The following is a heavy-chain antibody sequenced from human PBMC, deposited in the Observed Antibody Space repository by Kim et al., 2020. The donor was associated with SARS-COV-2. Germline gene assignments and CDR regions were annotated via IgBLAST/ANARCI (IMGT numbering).Heavy chain of an antibody. CDR1: GFTFSSYA. J-gene: IGHJ4*02. V-gene: IGHV3-23*01. Sequence: GGSLRLSCAASGFTFSSYAMSWFRQAPGKGLEWVSAISGSGGSTYYADSVKGRFTISRDNSKNTLYLQMNSLRAEDTAVYYCAKDTSSGWYFFFFYWGQGTLVTVSS. CDR2: ISGSGGST. CDR3: AKDTSSGWYFFFFY. D-gene: IGHD6-19*01.